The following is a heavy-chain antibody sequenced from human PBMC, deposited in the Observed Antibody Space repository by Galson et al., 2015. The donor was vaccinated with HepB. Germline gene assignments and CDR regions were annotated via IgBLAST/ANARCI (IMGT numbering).Heavy chain of an antibody. CDR1: GGTSSSYA. CDR2: IIPIFGTA. V-gene: IGHV1-69*13. D-gene: IGHD3-3*01. Sequence: SVKVSCKASGGTSSSYAISWVRQAPGQGLEWMGGIIPIFGTANYAQKFQGRVTITADESTSTAYMELSSLRSKDTAVYYCARVRATPRPFGVVPTGWFDPWGQGTLVTVSS. J-gene: IGHJ5*02. CDR3: ARVRATPRPFGVVPTGWFDP.